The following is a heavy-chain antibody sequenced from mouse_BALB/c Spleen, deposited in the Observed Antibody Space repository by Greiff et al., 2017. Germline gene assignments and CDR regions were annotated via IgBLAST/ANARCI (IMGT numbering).Heavy chain of an antibody. Sequence: EVKVEESGPGLVKPSQSLSLTCSVTGYSITSGYYWNWIRQFPGNKLEWMGYISYDGSNNYNPSLKNRISITRDTSKNQFFLKLNSVTTEDTATYYCARVITTVGYFDYWGQGTTLTVSS. V-gene: IGHV3-6*02. D-gene: IGHD1-1*01. CDR1: GYSITSGYY. CDR3: ARVITTVGYFDY. CDR2: ISYDGSN. J-gene: IGHJ2*01.